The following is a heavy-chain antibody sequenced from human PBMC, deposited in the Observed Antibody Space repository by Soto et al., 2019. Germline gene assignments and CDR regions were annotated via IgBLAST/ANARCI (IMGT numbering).Heavy chain of an antibody. Sequence: PGKGLEWIGYIYYSVSTYYNPTLKSRVTISVDTSKNQFSLKLSSVTAADTAFFFFQAEDGIRDVRSVSAFLLNRSSDL. CDR2: IYYSVST. V-gene: IGHV4-31*02. J-gene: IGHJ2*01. CDR3: QAEDGIRDVRSVSAFLLNRSSDL. D-gene: IGHD3-10*02.